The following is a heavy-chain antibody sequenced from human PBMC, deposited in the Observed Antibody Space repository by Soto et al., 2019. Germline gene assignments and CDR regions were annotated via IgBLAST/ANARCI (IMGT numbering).Heavy chain of an antibody. J-gene: IGHJ3*02. CDR2: IKQDGSEK. CDR3: ATLFLEWLNDAFDI. Sequence: EVQLVESGGGLVQPGGSLRLSCAASGFTFSSYWMSWVRQAPGKGLEWVANIKQDGSEKYYVDSVKGRFTISRDNAKNSLYLQMNSLRAEDTAVYYCATLFLEWLNDAFDIWGQGTMVTVSS. D-gene: IGHD3-3*01. V-gene: IGHV3-7*01. CDR1: GFTFSSYW.